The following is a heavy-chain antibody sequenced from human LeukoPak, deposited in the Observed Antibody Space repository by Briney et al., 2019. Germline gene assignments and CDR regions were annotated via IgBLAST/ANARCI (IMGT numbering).Heavy chain of an antibody. V-gene: IGHV3-9*01. CDR3: AKDAEGTTLGPYYFDY. Sequence: PGASLRLSCAASGFTFDDYAMHWVRQAPGKGMEWVSGISWNSDTIGYADSVKGRFTISRDNAKNSLYLQMNSLRAGDTALYYCAKDAEGTTLGPYYFDYWGQGTLVTVSS. CDR2: ISWNSDTI. J-gene: IGHJ4*02. D-gene: IGHD1-7*01. CDR1: GFTFDDYA.